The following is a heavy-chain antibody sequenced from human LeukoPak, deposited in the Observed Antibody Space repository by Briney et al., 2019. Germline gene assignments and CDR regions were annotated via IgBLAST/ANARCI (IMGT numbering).Heavy chain of an antibody. CDR1: GGSFSGYH. J-gene: IGHJ4*02. D-gene: IGHD3-10*01. CDR2: INHSGST. Sequence: PSETLSLTCAVYGGSFSGYHWSWIRQPPGKGLEWIGEINHSGSTNYNPSLKSRVTISVDTSKNQFSLKLSSVTAADTAVYYCARPNVSYYYGSGSYYFNYWGQGTLVTVSS. CDR3: ARPNVSYYYGSGSYYFNY. V-gene: IGHV4-34*01.